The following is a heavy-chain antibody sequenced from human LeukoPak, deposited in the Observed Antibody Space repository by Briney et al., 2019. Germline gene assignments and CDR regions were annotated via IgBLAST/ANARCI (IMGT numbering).Heavy chain of an antibody. Sequence: GGSLRLTCAAFGFTFSSYEMNWVRQAPGKGLEWVSYISSSGSTIYYADSVKGRFTISRDNAKNSLYLQMNSLRAEDTAVYYCARAGFPYYYMDVWGKGTTVTISS. D-gene: IGHD3-10*01. J-gene: IGHJ6*03. CDR2: ISSSGSTI. CDR1: GFTFSSYE. CDR3: ARAGFPYYYMDV. V-gene: IGHV3-48*03.